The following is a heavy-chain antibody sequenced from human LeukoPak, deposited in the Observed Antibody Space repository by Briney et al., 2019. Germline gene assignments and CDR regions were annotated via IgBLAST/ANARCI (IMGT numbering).Heavy chain of an antibody. CDR3: VKSTSLLTGFEGY. Sequence: PGGSLRLSCSASGFTFSSYAMHWVRQAPGKGLEYVSAISSNGGSTYYADSVKGRFTISRDNSKNTVYLQMSSLRTEDTAVYYCVKSTSLLTGFEGYWGQGTLVTVSS. J-gene: IGHJ4*02. V-gene: IGHV3-64D*06. D-gene: IGHD3-9*01. CDR1: GFTFSSYA. CDR2: ISSNGGST.